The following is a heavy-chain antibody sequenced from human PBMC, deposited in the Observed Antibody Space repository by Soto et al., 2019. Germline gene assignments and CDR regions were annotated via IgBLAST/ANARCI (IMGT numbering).Heavy chain of an antibody. J-gene: IGHJ4*02. CDR2: IYYSGST. CDR1: GGSISSYY. D-gene: IGHD6-13*01. Sequence: QVQLQESGPGLVKPSETLSLTCTVSGGSISSYYWSWIRQPPGKGVEWIGYIYYSGSTNYNPSLTSXXTXSXXTSKNHFPLKLSSVPAADTAVYYCAREGGQLVLDYWGQGTLVTVSS. V-gene: IGHV4-59*01. CDR3: AREGGQLVLDY.